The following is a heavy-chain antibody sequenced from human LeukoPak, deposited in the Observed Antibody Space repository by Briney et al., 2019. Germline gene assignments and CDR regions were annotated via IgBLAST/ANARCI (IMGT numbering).Heavy chain of an antibody. CDR2: IYTSGST. Sequence: SETLSLTCTVSGGSISSYYWSWIRQPAGKGLEWIGRIYTSGSTNYNPSLKSRVTMSVDTSKNQFSLKLSSVTAADTAVYYCARMYYYDSSGYYYHAFDIWGQGTMDTVSS. J-gene: IGHJ3*02. D-gene: IGHD3-22*01. CDR3: ARMYYYDSSGYYYHAFDI. V-gene: IGHV4-4*07. CDR1: GGSISSYY.